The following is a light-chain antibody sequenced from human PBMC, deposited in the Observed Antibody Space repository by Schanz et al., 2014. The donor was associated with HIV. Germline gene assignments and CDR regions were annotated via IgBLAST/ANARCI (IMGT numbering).Light chain of an antibody. J-gene: IGKJ2*03. CDR1: QTVTSDF. Sequence: EIVLTQSPGTLSLSPGERATLSCRASQTVTSDFLAWDQQTPGQAPRPLIYGASSRATGIPDRLSGSGSGTDFTLTISSLEPEDSAVYYCQQYGRSTYTYSFGQGTKLEIK. CDR3: QQYGRSTYTYS. V-gene: IGKV3-20*01. CDR2: GAS.